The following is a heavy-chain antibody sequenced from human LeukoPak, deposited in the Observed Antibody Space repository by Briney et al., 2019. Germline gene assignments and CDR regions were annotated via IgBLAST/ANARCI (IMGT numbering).Heavy chain of an antibody. V-gene: IGHV3-53*01. J-gene: IGHJ4*02. CDR2: IYSGGST. CDR3: ARVSSGYYYRDLAFDY. D-gene: IGHD3-22*01. Sequence: GGSLRLSCAASGFTFSDYYMSWVRQAPGKGLEWVSVIYSGGSTYYADSVKGRFTISRDNSKNTLYLQMNSLRAEDTAVYYCARVSSGYYYRDLAFDYWGQGTLVTVSS. CDR1: GFTFSDYY.